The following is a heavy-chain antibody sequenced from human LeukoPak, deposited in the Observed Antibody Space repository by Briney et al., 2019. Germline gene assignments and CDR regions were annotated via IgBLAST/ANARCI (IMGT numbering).Heavy chain of an antibody. CDR2: IRSKANSYAT. Sequence: PGGSLRLSCAASGFTFSGSAMHWVRQASGKGLEWVGRIRSKANSYATAYAASVKGRFTISRDNAKNSLYLQMNSLRAEDTAVYYCARREANDYWGQGTLVTVSS. D-gene: IGHD4/OR15-4a*01. V-gene: IGHV3-73*01. CDR3: ARREANDY. J-gene: IGHJ4*02. CDR1: GFTFSGSA.